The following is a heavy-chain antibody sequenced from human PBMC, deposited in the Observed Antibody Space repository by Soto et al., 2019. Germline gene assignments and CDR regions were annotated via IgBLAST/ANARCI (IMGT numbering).Heavy chain of an antibody. D-gene: IGHD6-13*01. Sequence: GRSLRLSCAASGFTFSSYGMHWVRQAPGEGLEWVAVISYDGSNKYYADSVKGRFTISRDNSKNTLYLQMNSLRAGDTAVYYCARANAGLYYFDYWGQGTLVTVSS. CDR2: ISYDGSNK. V-gene: IGHV3-30*03. CDR3: ARANAGLYYFDY. J-gene: IGHJ4*02. CDR1: GFTFSSYG.